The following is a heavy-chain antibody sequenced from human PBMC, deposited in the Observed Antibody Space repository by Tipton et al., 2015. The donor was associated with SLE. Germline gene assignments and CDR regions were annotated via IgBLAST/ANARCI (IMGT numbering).Heavy chain of an antibody. Sequence: TLSLTCTVSGGSISSSSYYWGWIRQPPGKGLEWIGSIYYSGSTYYNPSLKSRVTISVDTSKNQFSLKLSSVTAADTAVYYCARKLKAYYFDCWGQGTLVTVSS. V-gene: IGHV4-39*01. CDR2: IYYSGST. J-gene: IGHJ4*02. CDR3: ARKLKAYYFDC. CDR1: GGSISSSSYY.